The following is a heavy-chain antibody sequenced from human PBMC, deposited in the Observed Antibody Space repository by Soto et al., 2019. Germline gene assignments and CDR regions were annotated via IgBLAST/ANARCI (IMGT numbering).Heavy chain of an antibody. CDR3: AKKPAKEESHFDY. J-gene: IGHJ4*02. CDR1: GFTFNKYA. V-gene: IGHV3-23*01. CDR2: ISGSGGST. Sequence: EVQVLESGGGLVQPGGSLRLSCAASGFTFNKYAMSWVRQAPGKGLEWVSSISGSGGSTYYADSVKGRFTISRDNSKNPLYLQMNSLRAEDTALYYCAKKPAKEESHFDYWAKEPLVTVSS.